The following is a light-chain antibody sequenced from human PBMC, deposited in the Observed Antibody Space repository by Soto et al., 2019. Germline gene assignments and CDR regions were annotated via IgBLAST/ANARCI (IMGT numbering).Light chain of an antibody. J-gene: IGLJ1*01. Sequence: QSVLTQPASVSGSPGQSITISCTGTSSDVGGYNYVSWYQQHPGKAPKLMIYDVSNRPSGVSNRFSGSKSGSTASLTISGLQDEDEADYYCSSYTSISTLVFGTGTKVTVL. CDR1: SSDVGGYNY. CDR3: SSYTSISTLV. V-gene: IGLV2-14*01. CDR2: DVS.